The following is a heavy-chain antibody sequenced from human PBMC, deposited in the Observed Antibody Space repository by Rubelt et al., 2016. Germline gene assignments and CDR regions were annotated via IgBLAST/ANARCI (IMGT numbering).Heavy chain of an antibody. CDR3: ARKSYGDTGYYFDY. Sequence: QVQLVQSGAEVKKPESSVKVSCKASGSTFSSYAISWVRQAPGQGLVWMGGVIPIFGTANYAQKCQGRVTITADESTSTAYMELSSLRSEDTAVYYCARKSYGDTGYYFDYWGQGTLVTVSS. D-gene: IGHD4-17*01. CDR1: GSTFSSYA. J-gene: IGHJ4*02. CDR2: VIPIFGTA. V-gene: IGHV1-69*01.